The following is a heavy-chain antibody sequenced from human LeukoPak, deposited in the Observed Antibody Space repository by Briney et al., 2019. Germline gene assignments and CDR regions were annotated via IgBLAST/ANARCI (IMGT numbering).Heavy chain of an antibody. CDR1: GYRFTSYW. Sequence: GESLKISCKGSGYRFTSYWIGWVRQMPGKGLEWMGIIYPGDSDTRYSPSFQGQVTISADKSISTAYLQWSSLKASDTAMYYCARGRIAAAGTADYYYMDVWGKGTTVTVSS. CDR2: IYPGDSDT. J-gene: IGHJ6*03. D-gene: IGHD6-13*01. V-gene: IGHV5-51*01. CDR3: ARGRIAAAGTADYYYMDV.